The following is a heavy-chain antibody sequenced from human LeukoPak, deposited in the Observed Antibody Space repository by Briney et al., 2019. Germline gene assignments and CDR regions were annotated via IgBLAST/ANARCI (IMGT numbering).Heavy chain of an antibody. Sequence: GASVTVSCKPSGYMFNIYGISWVRQAPGQGLEWMGWNSAFNGNTNYARNFQDRVTMTTDTSTSTAYMELTSLSSDDTAVYYCARSPPSTGYDRFDTWGQGTLVTVSS. CDR3: ARSPPSTGYDRFDT. CDR1: GYMFNIYG. D-gene: IGHD5-12*01. V-gene: IGHV1-18*01. J-gene: IGHJ4*02. CDR2: NSAFNGNT.